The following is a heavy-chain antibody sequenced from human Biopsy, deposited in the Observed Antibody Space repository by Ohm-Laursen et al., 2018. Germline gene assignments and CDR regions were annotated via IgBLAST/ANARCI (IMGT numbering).Heavy chain of an antibody. Sequence: TLSLTCTVSGGSISSDYWSWIRQSPRKGLEWIGHISDRGTTNYNPSLRGRVTISVDTSKKQFSLKLSSVTVADTAVFFCARLYRLDDYWNDDPPDAFDVWGQGTMVTVSS. CDR2: ISDRGTT. CDR1: GGSISSDY. CDR3: ARLYRLDDYWNDDPPDAFDV. V-gene: IGHV4-59*01. D-gene: IGHD3-3*01. J-gene: IGHJ3*01.